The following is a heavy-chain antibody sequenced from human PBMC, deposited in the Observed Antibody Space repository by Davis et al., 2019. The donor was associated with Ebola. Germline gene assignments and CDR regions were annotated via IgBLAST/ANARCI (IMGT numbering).Heavy chain of an antibody. Sequence: PGGSLRLSCAASGFNVKHYYMTWIRQAPGKGLEWVSYISSTTTNTNYADSVKGRFTISRDNAENSLYLQMNSLTVDDTAVYYCGRETYGSSWSCDYWGQGTLVTVSS. J-gene: IGHJ4*02. CDR1: GFNVKHYY. CDR2: ISSTTTNT. CDR3: GRETYGSSWSCDY. D-gene: IGHD6-13*01. V-gene: IGHV3-11*06.